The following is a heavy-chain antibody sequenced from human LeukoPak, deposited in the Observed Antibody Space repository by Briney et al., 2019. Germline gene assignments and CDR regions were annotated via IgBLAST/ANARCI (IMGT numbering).Heavy chain of an antibody. CDR1: GGSISSNSYY. V-gene: IGHV4-39*01. D-gene: IGHD3-10*01. Sequence: SETLSLTCTVSGGSISSNSYYWGWIRQPPGKGLEWIGNIFYSGSTYYHPSLKSRVTISVDTSKNQFSLKLSSVTAADTAVYYCARYVVYGSGKYYFDYWGQGTLVTVSS. CDR3: ARYVVYGSGKYYFDY. CDR2: IFYSGST. J-gene: IGHJ4*02.